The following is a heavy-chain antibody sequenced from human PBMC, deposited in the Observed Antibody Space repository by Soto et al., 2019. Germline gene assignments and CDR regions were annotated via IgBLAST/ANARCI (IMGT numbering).Heavy chain of an antibody. CDR3: ASPYLYGSARRYYYYGMDV. CDR2: IYSGGST. J-gene: IGHJ6*02. CDR1: GFTGSRNY. D-gene: IGHD3-10*01. Sequence: EVQLVESGGGLVQPGGSLRLSCAAPGFTGSRNYMSWVRQAPGKGLSWVSVIYSGGSTYYADYVKGRFTISRHNSKNTLYLQMNSLRAEDTAVYYCASPYLYGSARRYYYYGMDVWGQGTTVTVSS. V-gene: IGHV3-53*04.